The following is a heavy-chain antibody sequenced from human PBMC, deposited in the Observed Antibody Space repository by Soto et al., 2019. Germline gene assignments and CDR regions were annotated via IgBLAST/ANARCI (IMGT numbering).Heavy chain of an antibody. CDR2: ISSSGSTI. CDR1: GFTFSDYY. J-gene: IGHJ6*03. V-gene: IGHV3-11*01. Sequence: PGGSLRLSCAASGFTFSDYYMSWIRQAPGKGLEWVSYISSSGSTIYYADSVKGRFTISRANAKNSLYLQMNSLRAEDTAVYYCGRVRGSSGWYYYYYMDVWGKGTTVTVSS. D-gene: IGHD6-19*01. CDR3: GRVRGSSGWYYYYYMDV.